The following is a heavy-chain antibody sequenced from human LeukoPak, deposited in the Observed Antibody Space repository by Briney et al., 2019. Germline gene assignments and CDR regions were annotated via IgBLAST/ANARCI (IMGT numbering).Heavy chain of an antibody. CDR1: GFTFNSNW. Sequence: GGSLRLSCAASGFTFNSNWMSWVRQAPGKGLEWVANIKQDGSEKYYVDSVKGRFTISRDNAKNSLYLQMNSLRAEDTAVYYCATSVGDGYDSNWGQGTLVTVSS. J-gene: IGHJ4*02. D-gene: IGHD5-12*01. V-gene: IGHV3-7*01. CDR2: IKQDGSEK. CDR3: ATSVGDGYDSN.